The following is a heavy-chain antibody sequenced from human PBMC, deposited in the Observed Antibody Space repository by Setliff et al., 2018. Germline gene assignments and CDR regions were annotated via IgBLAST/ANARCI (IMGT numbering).Heavy chain of an antibody. CDR2: IGAYNGNT. CDR3: ARVDF. Sequence: EASVKVSCKASGYTFTNYGVTWVRQAPGQGLEWMGWIGAYNGNTYNAHKFQGRVTMTSDTSTSTAYMELRSLRSDGTAVYYCARVDFWGQGTLVTVSS. J-gene: IGHJ4*02. CDR1: GYTFTNYG. V-gene: IGHV1-18*01.